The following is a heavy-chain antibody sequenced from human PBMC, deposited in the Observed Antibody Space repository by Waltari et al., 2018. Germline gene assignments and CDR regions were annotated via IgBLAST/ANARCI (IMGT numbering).Heavy chain of an antibody. V-gene: IGHV3-49*03. Sequence: EVQLVESGGGLVQPGRSLRLSCTASGFTFGDYAMSWFRQAPGKGLEWVGFIRSKAYGGTTEYAASVKGRFTISRDDSKSIAYLQMNSLKTEDTAVYYCAKGKGIAAAEDYYGMDVWGQGTTVTVSS. CDR1: GFTFGDYA. D-gene: IGHD6-13*01. CDR3: AKGKGIAAAEDYYGMDV. J-gene: IGHJ6*02. CDR2: IRSKAYGGTT.